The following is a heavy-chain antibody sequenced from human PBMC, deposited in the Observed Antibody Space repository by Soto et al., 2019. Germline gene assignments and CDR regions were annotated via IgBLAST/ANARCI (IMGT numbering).Heavy chain of an antibody. J-gene: IGHJ6*02. V-gene: IGHV3-30-3*01. CDR1: GFTFSSNA. Sequence: QVQLVESGGGVVQPGRSLRLSCAASGFTFSSNAMHWVRQAPGKGLEWVAVISYDGSNKYYADSVKGRFTISRDNSKNTPYLQMNSRRAGDMAVYYCARGGGMDVWGQGTTVTVSS. CDR3: ARGGGMDV. CDR2: ISYDGSNK. D-gene: IGHD3-16*01.